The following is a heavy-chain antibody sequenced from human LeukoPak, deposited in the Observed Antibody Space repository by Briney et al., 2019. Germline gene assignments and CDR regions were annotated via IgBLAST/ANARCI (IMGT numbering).Heavy chain of an antibody. CDR1: GGSTISGGYY. V-gene: IGHV4-39*07. J-gene: IGHJ6*03. CDR3: ARDGDTIFGVVTIWDCYMDV. Sequence: SETLSLTCTVLGGSTISGGYYCSWIRQPPVKRMVRSGGIFYSGSTYYNPSLKSRVTISVDTSKNQFSLKLSSVTAADTAVYYCARDGDTIFGVVTIWDCYMDVWGKGTTVTVSS. CDR2: IFYSGST. D-gene: IGHD3-3*01.